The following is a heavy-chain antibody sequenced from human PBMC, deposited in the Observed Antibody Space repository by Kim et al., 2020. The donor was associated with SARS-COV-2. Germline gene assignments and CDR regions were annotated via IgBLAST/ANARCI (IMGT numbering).Heavy chain of an antibody. D-gene: IGHD2-2*01. V-gene: IGHV4-39*01. Sequence: SETLSLTCTVSGGSTSSSSYYWGWIRQPPGKGLEWIGSIYYSGSTYYNPSLKSRVTISVDTSKNQFSLTLSSVTAADTAVYYCATSRRGVVVVPAANPNTAMVTVGYFDLWGRGTLVTVSS. CDR2: IYYSGST. J-gene: IGHJ2*01. CDR1: GGSTSSSSYY. CDR3: ATSRRGVVVVPAANPNTAMVTVGYFDL.